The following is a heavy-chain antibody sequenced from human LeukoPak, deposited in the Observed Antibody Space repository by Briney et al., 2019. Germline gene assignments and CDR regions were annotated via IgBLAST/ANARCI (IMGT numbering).Heavy chain of an antibody. CDR1: GFTFISYA. CDR2: MRGRGGIT. J-gene: IGHJ4*02. D-gene: IGHD1-26*01. CDR3: AKDLIVGATDPPLFDY. V-gene: IGHV3-23*01. Sequence: GGSLILSCAASGFTFISYAMGWVRQAPGEGLEWVSSMRGRGGITYCADSVKVLFTISRDNSKNTLYLQMHGLRDEDTAVYYCAKDLIVGATDPPLFDYWGQGTLVTVSS.